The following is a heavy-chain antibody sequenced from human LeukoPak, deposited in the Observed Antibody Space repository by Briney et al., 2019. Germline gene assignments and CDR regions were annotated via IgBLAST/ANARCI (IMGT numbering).Heavy chain of an antibody. V-gene: IGHV3-7*03. CDR2: IKEDGSEK. Sequence: QRGGPLRLSCAASGFTFSRFWMSWVRQAPGKGLEGVATIKEDGSEKYYVSSVGGRFTVSRDNAWDSLYLQMNSLRAEDTAVYYCATVAPQHDYWGQGTVVTVSS. CDR3: ATVAPQHDY. J-gene: IGHJ4*02. CDR1: GFTFSRFW.